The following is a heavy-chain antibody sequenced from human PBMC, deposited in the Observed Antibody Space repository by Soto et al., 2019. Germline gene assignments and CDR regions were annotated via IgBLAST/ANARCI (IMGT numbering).Heavy chain of an antibody. J-gene: IGHJ5*02. CDR3: AKSGRAARPRPTGPFDP. D-gene: IGHD6-6*01. V-gene: IGHV3-23*01. CDR2: ISGSGGST. Sequence: PGGSLRLSCAASGFTFSSYAMSWVRQAPGKGLEWVSAISGSGGSTYYADSVKGRFTIPKDNSKNTLYLQMNSLRAEDTAVYYCAKSGRAARPRPTGPFDPWGQGTLVTVSS. CDR1: GFTFSSYA.